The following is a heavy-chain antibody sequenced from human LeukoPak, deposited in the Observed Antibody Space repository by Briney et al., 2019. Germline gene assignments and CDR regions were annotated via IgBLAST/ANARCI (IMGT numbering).Heavy chain of an antibody. CDR1: GFTFSSYS. J-gene: IGHJ4*02. D-gene: IGHD2-15*01. Sequence: GGSLRLSCAASGFTFSSYSMNWVRQAPGKGLEWVSYISSSGSTIYYADSVKGRFTISRDNAKNSLYLQMNSLRAEDMALYYCAKGSGGHYGGHFDYWGQGTLVTVSS. V-gene: IGHV3-48*04. CDR3: AKGSGGHYGGHFDY. CDR2: ISSSGSTI.